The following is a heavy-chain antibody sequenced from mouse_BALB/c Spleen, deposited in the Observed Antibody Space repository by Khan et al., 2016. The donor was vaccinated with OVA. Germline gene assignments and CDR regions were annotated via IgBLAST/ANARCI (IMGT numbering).Heavy chain of an antibody. J-gene: IGHJ3*01. CDR3: ARNYDYDEGLAY. Sequence: QMQLEESGPGLVQPSQSLSITCTVSGFSLTTYGVHWVRQSPGKGLEWLGVIWSSGSTDYNAAFISRLSISKDSSKSQVFFKMNSLQVNDTAIYYCARNYDYDEGLAYWGQGTLVTVSA. D-gene: IGHD2-4*01. CDR2: IWSSGST. CDR1: GFSLTTYG. V-gene: IGHV2-2*02.